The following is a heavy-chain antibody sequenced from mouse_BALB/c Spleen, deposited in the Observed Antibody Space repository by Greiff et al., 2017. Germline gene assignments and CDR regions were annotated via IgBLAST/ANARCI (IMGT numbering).Heavy chain of an antibody. CDR2: IDPANGNT. Sequence: EVKLMESGAELVKPGASVKLSCTASGFNIKDTYMHWVKQRPEQGLEWIGRIDPANGNTKYDPKFQGKATITADTSSNTAYLQLSSLISEDTAVYYCARGLRDYYAMDYWGQGTPVTVSS. CDR1: GFNIKDTY. D-gene: IGHD2-4*01. V-gene: IGHV14-3*02. CDR3: ARGLRDYYAMDY. J-gene: IGHJ4*01.